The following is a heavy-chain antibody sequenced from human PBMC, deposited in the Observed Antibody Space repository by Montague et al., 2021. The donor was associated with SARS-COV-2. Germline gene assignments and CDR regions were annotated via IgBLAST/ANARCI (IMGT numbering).Heavy chain of an antibody. CDR3: ARDTSYDGSGYYYFDY. CDR2: ISFDGIKE. D-gene: IGHD3-22*01. Sequence: SLRLSCAASGFTLSTQAMHWVRQTPGKGLEWVAAISFDGIKEHYADSVKGRFTVSRDNSENTLYLQMNILRAEDTALYYCARDTSYDGSGYYYFDYWGQGTPVTVSS. J-gene: IGHJ4*02. V-gene: IGHV3-30-3*01. CDR1: GFTLSTQA.